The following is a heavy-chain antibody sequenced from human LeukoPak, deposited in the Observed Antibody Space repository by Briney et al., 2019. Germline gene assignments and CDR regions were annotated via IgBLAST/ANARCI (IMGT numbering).Heavy chain of an antibody. D-gene: IGHD2-2*01. V-gene: IGHV3-30*18. CDR1: GFTFSSYG. CDR2: ISYDGSNK. CDR3: AKGALYCSSTSCYGKFDC. J-gene: IGHJ4*02. Sequence: PGGSLRLSCAASGFTFSSYGMHWVRQAPGKGLEWVAVISYDGSNKYYADSVKGRFTISRDNSKNTLYLQMSSLRAEDTAVYYCAKGALYCSSTSCYGKFDCWGQGTLVTVSS.